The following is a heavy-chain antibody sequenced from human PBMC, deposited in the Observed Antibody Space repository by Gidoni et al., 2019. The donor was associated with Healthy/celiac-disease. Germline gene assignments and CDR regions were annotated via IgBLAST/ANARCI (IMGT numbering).Heavy chain of an antibody. Sequence: QVQLVQSGAEVKKPGSSVKVSCKASGATFSSYAISWVRQAPGQGLEWMGGIIPIFGTANYAQKFQGRVTITADESTSTAYMELSSLRSEDTAVYYCARDTYYYDSSGSPQPYYYYGMDVWGQGTTVTVSS. J-gene: IGHJ6*02. CDR3: ARDTYYYDSSGSPQPYYYYGMDV. CDR1: GATFSSYA. CDR2: IIPIFGTA. D-gene: IGHD3-22*01. V-gene: IGHV1-69*01.